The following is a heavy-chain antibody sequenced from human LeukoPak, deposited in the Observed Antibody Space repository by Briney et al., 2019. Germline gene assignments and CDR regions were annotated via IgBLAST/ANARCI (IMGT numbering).Heavy chain of an antibody. D-gene: IGHD2-15*01. CDR2: INPSGGST. V-gene: IGHV1-46*02. J-gene: IGHJ4*02. CDR3: ARDPGSDCSGGSCYLDY. CDR1: GYTFNTYY. Sequence: ASVKVSCKASGYTFNTYYMHWVRQAPRQGLEWMGIINPSGGSTSYAQKFQGRVTMTRDTSTGTVYMQLSSLRSEDTAVYYCARDPGSDCSGGSCYLDYWGQGALVTVSS.